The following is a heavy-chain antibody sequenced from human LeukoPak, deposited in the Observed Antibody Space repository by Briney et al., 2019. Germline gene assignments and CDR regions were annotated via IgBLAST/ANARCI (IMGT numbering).Heavy chain of an antibody. CDR1: GYSISSGYY. Sequence: ETLSLTCTVSGYSISSGYYWGWIRQAPGKGLEWVANIKQDGSEKYYVDSVKGRFTISRDNAKNSLYLQMNSLRAEDTAVYYCARDLVATTPDYWGQGTLVTVSS. D-gene: IGHD5-12*01. J-gene: IGHJ4*02. V-gene: IGHV3-7*01. CDR2: IKQDGSEK. CDR3: ARDLVATTPDY.